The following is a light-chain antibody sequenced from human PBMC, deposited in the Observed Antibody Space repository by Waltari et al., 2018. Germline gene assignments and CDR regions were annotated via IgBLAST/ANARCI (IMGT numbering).Light chain of an antibody. CDR2: GAS. J-gene: IGKJ1*01. CDR3: QQYNNWPSWT. V-gene: IGKV3-15*01. CDR1: QSVSSY. Sequence: EIVMTQSPATLSVSPGERATLSCRASQSVSSYLAWYQQKPGQAPRHLIYGASTRATGIPARFSGSGSGTEFTLTISSLQSEDFAIYYCQQYNNWPSWTFGQGTKVEIK.